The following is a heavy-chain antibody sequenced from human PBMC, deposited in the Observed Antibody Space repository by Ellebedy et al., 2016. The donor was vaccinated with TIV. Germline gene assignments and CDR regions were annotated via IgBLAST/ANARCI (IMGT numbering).Heavy chain of an antibody. D-gene: IGHD1-20*01. CDR3: ARGLTGNAFHI. CDR2: IYYSGAA. V-gene: IGHV4-30-4*01. Sequence: MPSETLSLTCTVPGGSINSGDYYWSWIRPPPGKGLEWVGYIYYSGAAYYNSSLKGRVTISVDRSKKQISLELNSVTAADTALYFCARGLTGNAFHIWGQGTMVTVSS. J-gene: IGHJ3*02. CDR1: GGSINSGDYY.